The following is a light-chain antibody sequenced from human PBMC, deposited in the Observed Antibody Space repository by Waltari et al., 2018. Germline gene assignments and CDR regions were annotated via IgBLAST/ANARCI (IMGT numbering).Light chain of an antibody. J-gene: IGKJ1*01. Sequence: EIVLPQSPGTLSLSQGERGPLSCRASQSVSRFLAWYQQKPGQAPRLLIYGASTRATGIPDRFSGSGSGTDFSLTISRLEPEDFAVYYCQKYDRLPATFGQGTKVEIK. CDR2: GAS. CDR1: QSVSRF. CDR3: QKYDRLPAT. V-gene: IGKV3-20*01.